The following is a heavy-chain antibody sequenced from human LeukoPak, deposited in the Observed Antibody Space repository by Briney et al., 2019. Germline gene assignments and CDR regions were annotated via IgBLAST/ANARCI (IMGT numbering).Heavy chain of an antibody. CDR1: GGTFSSYA. V-gene: IGHV1-69*04. D-gene: IGHD2/OR15-2a*01. CDR2: IIPILGTA. J-gene: IGHJ4*02. CDR3: ARPSMAGGIDY. Sequence: SVKVSCKASGGTFSSYAISWVRQAPGQGLEWMGRIIPILGTANYAQKFQGRVTITADKSTSTAYMELSSLRSEDTAVYYCARPSMAGGIDYWGQGTLVTVSS.